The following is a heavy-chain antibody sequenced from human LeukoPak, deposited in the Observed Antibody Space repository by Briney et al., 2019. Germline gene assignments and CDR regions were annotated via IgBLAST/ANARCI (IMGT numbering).Heavy chain of an antibody. Sequence: GESLKISCKGSGYSFTSYWIGWVRQMPGKGLEWMGIIYPGDSDTRYSPSFQGQVTISADKSISTAYLQWTSLTASDSGIYYCAKVDSASSGWYDYWGQGSLVTVSS. CDR3: AKVDSASSGWYDY. CDR2: IYPGDSDT. V-gene: IGHV5-51*01. J-gene: IGHJ4*02. CDR1: GYSFTSYW. D-gene: IGHD6-19*01.